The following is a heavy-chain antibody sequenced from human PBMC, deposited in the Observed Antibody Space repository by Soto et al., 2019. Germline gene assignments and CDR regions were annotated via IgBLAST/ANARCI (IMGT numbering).Heavy chain of an antibody. Sequence: SETLSLTCAVSGGSISSSNYWSWIRQPPGKGLGWIGYIYSSGSTHYNPSLQSRVTISADTSKNQVSLKVNSVTAADTAMYYCARDHPHSYGVYYFDYWGQGTPVTVSS. CDR3: ARDHPHSYGVYYFDY. D-gene: IGHD5-18*01. CDR2: IYSSGST. CDR1: GGSISSSNY. V-gene: IGHV4-61*01. J-gene: IGHJ4*02.